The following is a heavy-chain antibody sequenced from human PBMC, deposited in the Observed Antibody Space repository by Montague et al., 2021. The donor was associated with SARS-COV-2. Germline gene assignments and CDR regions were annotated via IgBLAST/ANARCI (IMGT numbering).Heavy chain of an antibody. CDR1: GGSLSTYY. V-gene: IGHV4-59*08. CDR2: IDDSGTT. CDR3: ARNAYNHYGLDV. J-gene: IGHJ6*02. Sequence: SETLSHTCSVPGGSLSTYYWSWIRQPPGKGLEWIGYIDDSGTTRYNPSLRSRATISLDLSKNQFSLDLNSVTAADTAVYYCARNAYNHYGLDVWGQGTTVTVSS.